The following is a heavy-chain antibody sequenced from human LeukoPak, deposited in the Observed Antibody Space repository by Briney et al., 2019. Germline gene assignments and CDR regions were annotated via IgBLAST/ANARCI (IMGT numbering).Heavy chain of an antibody. CDR2: ISYDGSNK. CDR3: ARGAPPPDP. Sequence: PGGSLRLSCAASGFTFSSYAMHWVRQAPGKGLEWVAVISYDGSNKYYADSVKGRFTISRDNSKNTLYLQMNSLRAEDTAVYYCARGAPPPDPWGQGTLVTVSS. CDR1: GFTFSSYA. J-gene: IGHJ5*02. V-gene: IGHV3-30*01.